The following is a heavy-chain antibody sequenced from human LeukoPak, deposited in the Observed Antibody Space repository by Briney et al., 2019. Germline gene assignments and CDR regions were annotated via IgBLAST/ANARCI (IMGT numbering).Heavy chain of an antibody. CDR2: IYPGDSDT. Sequence: GESLKISCKGSGYSFTSYWSGWVRHKPGKGLEWMGIIYPGDSDTRYSPSFQGQVSISADKSISTAYLQWSSLKASDTAMYYCARRKRRYDFWSGYYAFDYWGQGTLVTVPS. D-gene: IGHD3-3*01. CDR3: ARRKRRYDFWSGYYAFDY. V-gene: IGHV5-51*01. J-gene: IGHJ4*02. CDR1: GYSFTSYW.